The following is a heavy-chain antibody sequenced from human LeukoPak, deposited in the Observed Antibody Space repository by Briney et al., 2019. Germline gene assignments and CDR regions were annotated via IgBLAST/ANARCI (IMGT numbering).Heavy chain of an antibody. Sequence: GDSLQISSKGSGYCFISYWIGGVRQMPGKGLEWMGMIYPGDSDPRYSPSFRGQVTFSADKSISTAHLHWSSLKASDTAMFYCATRGGGQMVRGIPDAFDIWGQGTMVTVSS. J-gene: IGHJ3*02. D-gene: IGHD3-10*01. CDR3: ATRGGGQMVRGIPDAFDI. CDR2: IYPGDSDP. CDR1: GYCFISYW. V-gene: IGHV5-51*01.